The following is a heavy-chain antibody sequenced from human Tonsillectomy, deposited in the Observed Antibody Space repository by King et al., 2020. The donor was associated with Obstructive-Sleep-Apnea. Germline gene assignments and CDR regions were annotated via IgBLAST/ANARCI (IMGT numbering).Heavy chain of an antibody. D-gene: IGHD6-13*01. CDR2: ISGSGGSI. Sequence: VQLVESGGNLVHPEGSLRLSCAASGFTFSSYAMSWVRQAPGKGLEWVSAISGSGGSIYYADSVKGRFTISRDNSKNTLYLQMNSLRAEDTAVYYCVKGAAAAGTDVYWGQGTLVTVSS. J-gene: IGHJ4*02. CDR3: VKGAAAAGTDVY. CDR1: GFTFSSYA. V-gene: IGHV3-23*04.